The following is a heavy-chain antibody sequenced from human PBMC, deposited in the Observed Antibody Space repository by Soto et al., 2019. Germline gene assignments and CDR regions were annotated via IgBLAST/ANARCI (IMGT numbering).Heavy chain of an antibody. Sequence: PVGSLRLSCAVSGFNVSSNYMNWVRQAPGKGLEWVSFIYSGGNTYYADSVKGRFTISRDNSKNMLYLQMNSLRVEDTAVYYCAREVRVRGFAFDIWGQGTMVTVSS. CDR3: AREVRVRGFAFDI. D-gene: IGHD3-3*01. CDR2: IYSGGNT. J-gene: IGHJ3*02. CDR1: GFNVSSNY. V-gene: IGHV3-66*01.